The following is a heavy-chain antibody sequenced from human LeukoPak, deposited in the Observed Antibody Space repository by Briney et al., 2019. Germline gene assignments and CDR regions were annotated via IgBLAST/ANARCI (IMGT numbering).Heavy chain of an antibody. V-gene: IGHV3-7*01. D-gene: IGHD6-6*01. J-gene: IGHJ4*02. CDR1: GFTFSSYW. CDR3: ASEYSSSSHYFDY. Sequence: GGSLRLSCAASGFTFSSYWMSWVRQAPGEGLEWVANINQDGSQKYYVDSVKGRFTISRDNAKNSLYLQMNSLRAEDTAVYYCASEYSSSSHYFDYWGQGTLVTVSP. CDR2: INQDGSQK.